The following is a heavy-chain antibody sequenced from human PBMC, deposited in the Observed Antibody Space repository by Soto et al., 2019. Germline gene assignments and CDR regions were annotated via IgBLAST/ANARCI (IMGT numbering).Heavy chain of an antibody. CDR2: ISSSSGSI. Sequence: EVQLAESGGGLVQPGGSLRLSCAASGFTFSTYSMNWVRQAPGKGLEWVSYISSSSGSIHYADSVKGRFTISRDNAKNSLSLPMKSLGAEDTAIYYGARVPGDYWGQGTLVTVSS. CDR3: ARVPGDY. V-gene: IGHV3-48*01. CDR1: GFTFSTYS. J-gene: IGHJ4*02.